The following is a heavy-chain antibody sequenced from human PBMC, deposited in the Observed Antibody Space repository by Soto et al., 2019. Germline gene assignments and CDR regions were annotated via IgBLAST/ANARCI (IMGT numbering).Heavy chain of an antibody. D-gene: IGHD2-8*01. CDR1: GFNFSDYY. J-gene: IGHJ4*02. Sequence: GGSLRLSCSGFGFNFSDYYMNWIRQSPVKGLEWVSSILSLESHKYYAASVMGRFSVSRDNAKMSLFLQMNNLRAEDTGIYFCATGLKDTSNRPSFDSWGPGTPVTVSS. V-gene: IGHV3-11*01. CDR3: ATGLKDTSNRPSFDS. CDR2: ILSLESHK.